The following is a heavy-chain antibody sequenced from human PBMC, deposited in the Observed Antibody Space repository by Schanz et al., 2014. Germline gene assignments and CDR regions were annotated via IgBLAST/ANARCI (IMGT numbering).Heavy chain of an antibody. Sequence: EVQLVESGGGLVQPGGSLRLSCAASGLTLSDYWMHWVRQAPGKGPEWISHIRANGRMTNYAASVEGRFTISRDVAKNTLYLQMFSLRAEDMGVYYCAGGKTTGLPYWGQGTQVAVSS. CDR2: IRANGRMT. D-gene: IGHD4-4*01. V-gene: IGHV3-74*01. CDR1: GLTLSDYW. J-gene: IGHJ4*02. CDR3: AGGKTTGLPY.